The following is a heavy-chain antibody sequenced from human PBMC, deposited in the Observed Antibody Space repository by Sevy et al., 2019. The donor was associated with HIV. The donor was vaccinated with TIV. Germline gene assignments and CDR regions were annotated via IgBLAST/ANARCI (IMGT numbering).Heavy chain of an antibody. D-gene: IGHD6-13*01. J-gene: IGHJ4*02. CDR2: IWYDGSNK. Sequence: GGSLRLSCAASGFTFSSYGMHWVRQAPGKGLEWVAVIWYDGSNKYYADSVKGRFTISRDNSKNTLYLQMNSLRAEDTAVYYCARGFLQLAPHYYFDYWGQGTLVTVSS. V-gene: IGHV3-33*01. CDR1: GFTFSSYG. CDR3: ARGFLQLAPHYYFDY.